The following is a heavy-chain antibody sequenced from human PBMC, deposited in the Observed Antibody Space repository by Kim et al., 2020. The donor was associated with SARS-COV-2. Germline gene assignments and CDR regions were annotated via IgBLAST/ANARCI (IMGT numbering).Heavy chain of an antibody. CDR2: MNPNSGNT. CDR1: GYTFTSYD. Sequence: ASVNVSCKASGYTFTSYDINWVRHATGQGLGWMGWMNPNSGNTGYAQKFQGRVTMTRNTTISTAYMELSSLRSEDTAVYYCSRGPDFWSGYYRGYMVVWGKGTTGTVSS. CDR3: SRGPDFWSGYYRGYMVV. V-gene: IGHV1-8*01. D-gene: IGHD3-3*01. J-gene: IGHJ6*03.